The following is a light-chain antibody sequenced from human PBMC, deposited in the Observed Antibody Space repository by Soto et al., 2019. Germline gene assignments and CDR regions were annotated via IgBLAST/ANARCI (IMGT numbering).Light chain of an antibody. J-gene: IGKJ1*01. CDR3: QQYNNWLRGT. CDR2: GAS. CDR1: QSVSSN. Sequence: EIVMTQSPATLSVSPGERATLSCRASQSVSSNLAWYQQKPGQAPRLLIYGASTRAPGIPARFSGSGSGTEFTLTISSLQSEDFAVYYCQQYNNWLRGTFGQGTKVEIK. V-gene: IGKV3-15*01.